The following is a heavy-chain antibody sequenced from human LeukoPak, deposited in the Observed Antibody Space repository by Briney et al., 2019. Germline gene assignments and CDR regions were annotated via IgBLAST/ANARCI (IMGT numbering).Heavy chain of an antibody. CDR1: GGTFISYA. D-gene: IGHD5-12*01. Sequence: ASVKVSCKASGGTFISYAISWVRQAPGQGLEWMGGIIPILGIENYAQKFQGRVTITADKSTSTAYMELSSLRSEDTAVYYCARSGYSGYPWYFDYWGQGTLVTVSS. V-gene: IGHV1-69*10. J-gene: IGHJ4*02. CDR3: ARSGYSGYPWYFDY. CDR2: IIPILGIE.